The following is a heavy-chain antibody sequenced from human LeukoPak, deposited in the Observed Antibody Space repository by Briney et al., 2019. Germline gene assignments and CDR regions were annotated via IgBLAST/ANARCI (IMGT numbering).Heavy chain of an antibody. CDR1: GFTFDDYA. CDR3: AKVASGVVDAFDI. CDR2: ISWNSGSI. J-gene: IGHJ3*02. D-gene: IGHD3-3*01. V-gene: IGHV3-9*01. Sequence: GGSLRLSCAASGFTFDDYAMHWVRQAPGKGLEWVSGISWNSGSIGYADSVKGRFTISRDNAKNSLYLQMNSVRAEDTALYYCAKVASGVVDAFDIWGQGTMVTVSS.